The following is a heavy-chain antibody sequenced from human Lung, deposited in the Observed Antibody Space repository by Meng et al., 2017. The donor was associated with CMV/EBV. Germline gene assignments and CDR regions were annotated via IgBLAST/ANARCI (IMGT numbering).Heavy chain of an antibody. V-gene: IGHV3-30-3*01. Sequence: QFRLFELGGGGVQPGSSLMFSGAASGFTFSSYAMHWVRQAPGKGLEWVAVISYDGSNKYYADSVKGRFTISRDNSKNTLYLQMNSLRAEDTAVYYCARGQWHSLDYWGQGTLVTVSS. J-gene: IGHJ4*02. CDR1: GFTFSSYA. CDR2: ISYDGSNK. D-gene: IGHD6-19*01. CDR3: ARGQWHSLDY.